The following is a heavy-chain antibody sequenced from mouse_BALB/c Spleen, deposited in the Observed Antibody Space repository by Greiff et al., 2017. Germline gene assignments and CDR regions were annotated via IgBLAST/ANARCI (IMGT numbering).Heavy chain of an antibody. CDR3: ARSGVYYGSSYAMDY. CDR2: ISTYYGDA. Sequence: QVQLKQSGAELVRPGVSVKISCKGSGYTFTDYAMHWVKQSHAKSLEWIGVISTYYGDASYNQKFKGKATMTVDKSSSTAYMELARLTSEDSAIYYCARSGVYYGSSYAMDYWGQGTSVTVSS. CDR1: GYTFTDYA. D-gene: IGHD1-1*01. J-gene: IGHJ4*01. V-gene: IGHV1S137*01.